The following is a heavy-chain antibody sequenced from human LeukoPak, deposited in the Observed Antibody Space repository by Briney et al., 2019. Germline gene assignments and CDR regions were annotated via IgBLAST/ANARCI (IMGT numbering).Heavy chain of an antibody. CDR2: IYYTGSTNY. CDR1: GASIRSYY. CDR3: ARHGPRRDGYNYDY. D-gene: IGHD5-24*01. Sequence: PSETLSLTCAVSGASIRSYYWSWIRQPPGKGLECIGYIYYTGSTNYNYNPSLKGRVTISVDTSKNQFSLKLSSVTAADTAVYYCARHGPRRDGYNYDYWGPGTLVTVSS. V-gene: IGHV4-59*08. J-gene: IGHJ4*02.